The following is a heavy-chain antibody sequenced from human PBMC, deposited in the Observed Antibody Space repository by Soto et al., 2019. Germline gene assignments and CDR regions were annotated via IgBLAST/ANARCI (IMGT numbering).Heavy chain of an antibody. Sequence: QVQLVESRGGLVKPGGSLRLSCAASGFTFSDYYMSWIRQAPGKGLEWVSYISSSGSTIYYADTVKGRFTISRDNAKNSLYLQMNSLRAEDTAVYYCASSYYYDSSGLEEGDYWGQGTLVTVSS. CDR1: GFTFSDYY. V-gene: IGHV3-11*01. CDR2: ISSSGSTI. J-gene: IGHJ4*02. D-gene: IGHD3-22*01. CDR3: ASSYYYDSSGLEEGDY.